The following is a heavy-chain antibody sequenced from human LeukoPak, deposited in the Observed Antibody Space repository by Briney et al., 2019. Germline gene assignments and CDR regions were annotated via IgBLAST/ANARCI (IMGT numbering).Heavy chain of an antibody. V-gene: IGHV3-23*01. D-gene: IGHD1-26*01. J-gene: IGHJ4*02. CDR3: AKDRIVGATTVFDY. CDR2: ISGSGGST. CDR1: GFTFSSYA. Sequence: GGSLRVSCAASGFTFSSYAMIWVRQAPGMGLEWISAISGSGGSTYYADSVKGRFTISRDNSKNTLYLQMNSLRAEDTAVYYCAKDRIVGATTVFDYWGQGTLVTVSS.